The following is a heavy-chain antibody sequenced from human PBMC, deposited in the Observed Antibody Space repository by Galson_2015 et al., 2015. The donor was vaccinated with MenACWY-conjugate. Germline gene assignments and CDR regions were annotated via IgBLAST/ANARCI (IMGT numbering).Heavy chain of an antibody. J-gene: IGHJ4*02. CDR2: ISGSGGST. CDR1: GFPFSNYA. V-gene: IGHV3-23*01. D-gene: IGHD4-17*01. CDR3: AKTYYGEYFDY. Sequence: SLRLSCATSGFPFSNYAMTWVRQAPGKGLEWVSSISGSGGSTYYADSVKGRFTISRDNSKNTLYLQMNSLRAEDTAVYYCAKTYYGEYFDYWGQGTLVTVSA.